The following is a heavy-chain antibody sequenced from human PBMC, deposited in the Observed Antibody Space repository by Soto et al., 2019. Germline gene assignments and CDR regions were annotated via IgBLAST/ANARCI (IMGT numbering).Heavy chain of an antibody. CDR1: GFTFSLDW. Sequence: EVQLVESGGGLAQPGGSLRLSCAASGFTFSLDWMHWVRQAPGKGLAWVSRINTDGSATGYADSVKGRFTISRDNAKNMIYLQMNSLRAEDTAVYYCVRDRPGDHHFFDFWGQGNMVTVSS. D-gene: IGHD3-16*01. V-gene: IGHV3-74*01. CDR3: VRDRPGDHHFFDF. CDR2: INTDGSAT. J-gene: IGHJ4*02.